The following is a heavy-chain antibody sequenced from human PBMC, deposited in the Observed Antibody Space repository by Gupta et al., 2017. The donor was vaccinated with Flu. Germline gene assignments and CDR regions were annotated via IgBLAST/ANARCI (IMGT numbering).Heavy chain of an antibody. V-gene: IGHV3-23*01. CDR3: AKETPTAAPPGNYYVMDV. J-gene: IGHJ6*02. CDR1: GFSFSTYA. Sequence: EVQLLESGGDLVQPGGSLRLSCAASGFSFSTYAMPWVRQAPGKGLEWVSTISGVRDTTHYAGSVKGRFTISRDNSRSMLFLQMTGLRAEDTAVYYCAKETPTAAPPGNYYVMDVWGQGTTVTVSS. CDR2: ISGVRDTT. D-gene: IGHD6-6*01.